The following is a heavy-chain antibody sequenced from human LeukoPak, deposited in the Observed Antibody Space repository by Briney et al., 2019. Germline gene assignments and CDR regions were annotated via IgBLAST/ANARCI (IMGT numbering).Heavy chain of an antibody. V-gene: IGHV4-39*07. Sequence: SETLSLTCTVSGGSISSSSYYWGWIRQPPGKGLEWIGSIYYSGSTYYNPSLKSRVTISVDTSKNQFSLKLSSVTAADTAVYYCARGERYSYVLDAFDIWGQGTMVTVSS. CDR3: ARGERYSYVLDAFDI. D-gene: IGHD5-18*01. CDR1: GGSISSSSYY. J-gene: IGHJ3*02. CDR2: IYYSGST.